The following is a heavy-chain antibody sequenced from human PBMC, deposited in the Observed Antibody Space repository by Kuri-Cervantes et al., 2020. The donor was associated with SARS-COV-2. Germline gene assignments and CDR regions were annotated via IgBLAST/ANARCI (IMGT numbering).Heavy chain of an antibody. CDR2: FDPEDGET. J-gene: IGHJ6*02. Sequence: ASVKVSCKVSGYTLTELSMHWVRQAPGKGLEWMGGFDPEDGETIYAQKFQGRVTMTEDTSTDTAYMELSSLRSGDTAVYYCATDAGYSYGMDVWGQGTTVTVSS. CDR1: GYTLTELS. V-gene: IGHV1-24*01. D-gene: IGHD5-18*01. CDR3: ATDAGYSYGMDV.